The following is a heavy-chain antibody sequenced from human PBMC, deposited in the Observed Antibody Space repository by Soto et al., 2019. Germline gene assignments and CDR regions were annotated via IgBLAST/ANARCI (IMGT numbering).Heavy chain of an antibody. CDR3: AIDRTYSGLPDY. CDR1: TFTFINCA. Sequence: PXXSLRLSCAASTFTFINCAMSWVRQAPGRGLEWVSDIXGSAGXTYYADYVKGXXIISRDNXXNTLYLQMNSLRAEDTAIYYCAIDRTYSGLPDYWGQGTLVTVSS. V-gene: IGHV3-23*01. J-gene: IGHJ4*02. CDR2: IXGSAGXT. D-gene: IGHD5-12*01.